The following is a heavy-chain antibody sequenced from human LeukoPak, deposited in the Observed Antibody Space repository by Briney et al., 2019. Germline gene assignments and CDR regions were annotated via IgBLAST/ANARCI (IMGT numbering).Heavy chain of an antibody. CDR2: INHSGST. Sequence: SETLSLTCAVYGGSFSGYYWSWIRQPPGKGLEWIGEINHSGSTNYNPSLKSRVTISVDTSKNQFSLKLSSVTAADTAVYYCARGFARYFDWLLYRPHAFDIWGQGTMVTVSS. CDR3: ARGFARYFDWLLYRPHAFDI. D-gene: IGHD3-9*01. V-gene: IGHV4-34*01. CDR1: GGSFSGYY. J-gene: IGHJ3*02.